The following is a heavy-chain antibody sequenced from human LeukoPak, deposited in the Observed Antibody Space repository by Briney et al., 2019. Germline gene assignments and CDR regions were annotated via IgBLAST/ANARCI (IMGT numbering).Heavy chain of an antibody. D-gene: IGHD3-10*01. V-gene: IGHV4-59*08. Sequence: PSETLSLTCTVSGGSISSYYWSWLRQPPGKGLEWIGYIYYSGSTNYNPSLKSRVTISVDTSKNQFSLKLSSVTAADTAVYYCARHHRLLWFGELFPSFDYWGQGTLVTVSS. CDR3: ARHHRLLWFGELFPSFDY. CDR1: GGSISSYY. J-gene: IGHJ4*02. CDR2: IYYSGST.